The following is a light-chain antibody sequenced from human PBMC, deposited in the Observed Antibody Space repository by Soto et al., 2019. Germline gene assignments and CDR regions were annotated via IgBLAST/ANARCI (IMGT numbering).Light chain of an antibody. Sequence: IVLTQSPVTLAVSPGESAVLSCRANQSVSTSLAWYQHKPGQAPRLFIYDASKRAPGIPARFTGSGSGTDFTLTISSLEPEDIAIYYCQVRDVWPSFGQGTKVDIK. CDR3: QVRDVWPS. CDR1: QSVSTS. V-gene: IGKV3-11*01. CDR2: DAS. J-gene: IGKJ1*01.